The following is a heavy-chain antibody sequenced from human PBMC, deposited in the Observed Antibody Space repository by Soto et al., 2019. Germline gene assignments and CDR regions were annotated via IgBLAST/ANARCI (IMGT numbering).Heavy chain of an antibody. J-gene: IGHJ3*02. V-gene: IGHV4-59*08. CDR1: GASISRYY. CDR2: LYNTGST. Sequence: SETLSLTCTVSGASISRYYWSWIRQSPGKGLEWIGYLYNTGSTIYNPSLKSRVTISVDTSKNQFSLKLSSVTAADTAVYYCARFSITMIVVDAFDIWGQGTMVTVSS. D-gene: IGHD3-22*01. CDR3: ARFSITMIVVDAFDI.